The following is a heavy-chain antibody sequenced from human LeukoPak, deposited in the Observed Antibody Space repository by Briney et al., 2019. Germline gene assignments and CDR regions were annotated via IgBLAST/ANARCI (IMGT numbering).Heavy chain of an antibody. V-gene: IGHV3-23*01. CDR3: AKRDGTRQYYFGY. CDR2: ISAGSSSI. D-gene: IGHD5-24*01. J-gene: IGHJ4*02. Sequence: PGGSLRLSCVASGFTFSNYDMTWVRQAPGKGLEWVSIISAGSSSIFYLDSVKGRFTISRDNGKNTLYLQMNSLRAEDTALYYCAKRDGTRQYYFGYWGQGTLVTVSS. CDR1: GFTFSNYD.